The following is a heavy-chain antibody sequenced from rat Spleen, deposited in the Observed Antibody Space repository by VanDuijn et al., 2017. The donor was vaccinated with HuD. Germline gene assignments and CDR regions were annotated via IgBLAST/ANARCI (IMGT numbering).Heavy chain of an antibody. CDR2: ISTGGGNT. D-gene: IGHD1-7*01. CDR1: GFNFSNYY. V-gene: IGHV5-25*01. CDR3: ARQGYGGYFDY. J-gene: IGHJ2*01. Sequence: EVQLVESGGGLVQTGRSLKLSCAASGFNFSNYYMAWVRQAPTQGLEGFASISTGGGNTYYRDSLKGRFTISRDNAKSTLYLQMDSLRSEDTATNYCARQGYGGYFDYWGQGVMVTVSS.